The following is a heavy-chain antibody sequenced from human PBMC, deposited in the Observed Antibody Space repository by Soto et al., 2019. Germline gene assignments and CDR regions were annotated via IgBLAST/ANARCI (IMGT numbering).Heavy chain of an antibody. CDR3: AKDLLKRDYYDSSGHPLAPPDY. J-gene: IGHJ4*02. D-gene: IGHD3-22*01. V-gene: IGHV3-23*01. CDR2: ISGSGGST. CDR1: GFTFSRYA. Sequence: PGGSLRLSCAASGFTFSRYAMSWVRQAPGKGLEWVSAISGSGGSTYYADSVKGRFTISRDNSKNTLYLQMNSLRAEDTAVYYCAKDLLKRDYYDSSGHPLAPPDYWGQGTLVTVSS.